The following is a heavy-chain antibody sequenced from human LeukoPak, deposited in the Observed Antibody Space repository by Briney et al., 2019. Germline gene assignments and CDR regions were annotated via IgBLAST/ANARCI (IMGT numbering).Heavy chain of an antibody. CDR3: ARLSGGYSLFNGLDV. J-gene: IGHJ6*04. CDR2: TYYSGST. CDR1: GGSISNYY. Sequence: SETLSLTCTVSGGSISNYYWSWIRQAPGKGLEWIGYTYYSGSTNYNPSLKSRVTMSVDTSKNQFSLKLSSVTAADTAVFYCARLSGGYSLFNGLDVWGKGTTVTVSS. D-gene: IGHD5-18*01. V-gene: IGHV4-59*01.